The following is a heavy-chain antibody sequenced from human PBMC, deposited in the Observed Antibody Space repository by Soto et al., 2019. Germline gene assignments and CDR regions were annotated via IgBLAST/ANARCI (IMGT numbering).Heavy chain of an antibody. CDR1: GGSVSSGSYY. D-gene: IGHD6-6*01. CDR2: IYYSGST. CDR3: ARVGSSSFGFDY. J-gene: IGHJ4*02. Sequence: SETLSLTCTVSGGSVSSGSYYWSWIRQPPGKGLEWIGYIYYSGSTNYNPSLKSRVTISVDTSKNQFSLKLSSVTAADTAVYYCARVGSSSFGFDYWGQGTLVTVSS. V-gene: IGHV4-61*01.